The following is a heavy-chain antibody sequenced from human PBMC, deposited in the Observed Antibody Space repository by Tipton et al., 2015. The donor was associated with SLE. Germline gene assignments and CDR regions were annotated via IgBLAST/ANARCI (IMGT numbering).Heavy chain of an antibody. V-gene: IGHV1-2*06. CDR1: GYSFYGYY. J-gene: IGHJ6*02. Sequence: QLVQSGPEVKKPGASVKVSCKASGYSFYGYYMHWVRQAPGQGLEWMGRINPNSGVTNYAQKFQGRVTMTRDTSISTAYMELSRLRSDDTAVYYCARVWYYYGSGTPYYGMDVWGQGTTVTVS. CDR3: ARVWYYYGSGTPYYGMDV. D-gene: IGHD3-10*01. CDR2: INPNSGVT.